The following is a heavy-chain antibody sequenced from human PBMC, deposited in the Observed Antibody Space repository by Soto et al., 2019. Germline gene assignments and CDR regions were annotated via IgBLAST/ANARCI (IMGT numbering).Heavy chain of an antibody. J-gene: IGHJ4*02. V-gene: IGHV3-48*03. CDR3: AREPPGY. Sequence: EVQLVESGGGWYNPGGSLSLSFAASGFPLSSLEMTGSAQAPGKGLEWVSYISSSGSTIYYADSVKGRFTISRDNAKNSLYLQMNSLRAEDTAVYYCAREPPGYWGQGTLVTVSS. CDR1: GFPLSSLE. CDR2: ISSSGSTI.